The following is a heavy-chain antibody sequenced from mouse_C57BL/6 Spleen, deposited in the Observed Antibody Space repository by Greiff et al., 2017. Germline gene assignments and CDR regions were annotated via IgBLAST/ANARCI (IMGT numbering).Heavy chain of an antibody. J-gene: IGHJ4*01. V-gene: IGHV14-1*01. CDR1: GFNIKDYY. Sequence: EVQRVESGAELVRPGASVKLSCTASGFNIKDYYMHWVKQRPEQGLEWIGRIDPEDGDTEYAPKFQGKATMTADTSSNTAYLQLSSLTSEDTAVYYCTGYYGSSSYAMDYWGQGTSVTVSS. CDR3: TGYYGSSSYAMDY. D-gene: IGHD1-1*01. CDR2: IDPEDGDT.